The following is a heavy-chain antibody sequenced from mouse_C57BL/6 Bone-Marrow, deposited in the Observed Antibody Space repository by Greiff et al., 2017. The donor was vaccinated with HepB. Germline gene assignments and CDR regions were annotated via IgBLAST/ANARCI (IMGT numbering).Heavy chain of an antibody. Sequence: QVQLQQSGAELVRPGPSVKVSCKASGYAFTNYLIEWVKQRPGQGLEWIGVINPGSGGTNYNEKFKGKATLTADKSSSTAYMQLSSLTSEDSAVYFCARRVDYWGQGTTLTVSS. CDR3: ARRVDY. J-gene: IGHJ2*01. V-gene: IGHV1-54*01. CDR2: INPGSGGT. CDR1: GYAFTNYL.